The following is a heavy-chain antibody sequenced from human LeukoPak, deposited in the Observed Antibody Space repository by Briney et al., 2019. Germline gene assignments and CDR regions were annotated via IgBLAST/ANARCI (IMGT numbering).Heavy chain of an antibody. V-gene: IGHV3-48*04. CDR3: ARAAAGSFDY. CDR2: ISSSGSTI. CDR1: GFTFSNAW. D-gene: IGHD6-13*01. Sequence: PGGSLRLSCAASGFTFSNAWMNWVRQAPGKGLEWVSYISSSGSTIYYADSVKGRFTISRDNAKNSLYLQMNSLRAEDTAVYYCARAAAGSFDYWGQGTLVTVSS. J-gene: IGHJ4*02.